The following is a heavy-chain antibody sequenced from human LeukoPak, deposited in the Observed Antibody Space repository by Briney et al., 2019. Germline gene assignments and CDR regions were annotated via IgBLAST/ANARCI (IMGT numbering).Heavy chain of an antibody. CDR3: ARDHDAYGPHDY. V-gene: IGHV3-48*03. Sequence: GGSLRLSCAASGFTFSSHEMTWVPQAPGRGLEGVSYISSSGSSTDYVDSVKGQFTISRDNAKNSLYLQLNSLRADDSAVYYCARDHDAYGPHDYWGQGTLVTVSS. CDR2: ISSSGSST. CDR1: GFTFSSHE. J-gene: IGHJ4*02. D-gene: IGHD3-10*01.